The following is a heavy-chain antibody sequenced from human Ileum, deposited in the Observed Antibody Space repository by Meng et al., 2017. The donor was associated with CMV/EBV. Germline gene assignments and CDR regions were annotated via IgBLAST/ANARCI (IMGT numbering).Heavy chain of an antibody. Sequence: SLKISCAASGFTFDDYAMHWVRQAPGKGLEWVSGINWNSGSLGYADSVKGRFTISRDNTKNSLYLQMNSLRIEDTAFYYCAKDLDSSSSPFDYWGQGTLVTVSS. D-gene: IGHD6-6*01. CDR2: INWNSGSL. J-gene: IGHJ4*02. V-gene: IGHV3-9*01. CDR1: GFTFDDYA. CDR3: AKDLDSSSSPFDY.